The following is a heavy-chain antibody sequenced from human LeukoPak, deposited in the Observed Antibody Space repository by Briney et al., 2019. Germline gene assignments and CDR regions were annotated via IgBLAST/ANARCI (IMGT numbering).Heavy chain of an antibody. CDR3: ARDRVVTATSYYYCYDGMDV. CDR2: ISHNSGGT. J-gene: IGHJ6*02. Sequence: GASLKVSCKASGYTFTRYYMHWVRQAPGQRREGMGGISHNSGGTNYAQKFQGRVTMTRDTSISTAYMELSRLRSDDTTVYDCARDRVVTATSYYYCYDGMDVWGQGTTVTVSS. V-gene: IGHV1-2*02. D-gene: IGHD2-21*02. CDR1: GYTFTRYY.